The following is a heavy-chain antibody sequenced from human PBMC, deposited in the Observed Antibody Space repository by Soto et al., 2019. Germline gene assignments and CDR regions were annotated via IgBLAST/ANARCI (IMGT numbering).Heavy chain of an antibody. D-gene: IGHD2-21*02. J-gene: IGHJ4*02. CDR1: GGPISSYY. Sequence: PSETLSLTCTVSGGPISSYYWSWIRQPPGKGLEWIGYVYYSASTNYKPSLNYNPSLKSRVTISVDTSKNQFSLKLSSVTAADTAVYYCAIFLSPHIVVVTARYYFDYWGQGTLVT. V-gene: IGHV4-59*12. CDR3: AIFLSPHIVVVTARYYFDY. CDR2: VYYSASTNYKPSL.